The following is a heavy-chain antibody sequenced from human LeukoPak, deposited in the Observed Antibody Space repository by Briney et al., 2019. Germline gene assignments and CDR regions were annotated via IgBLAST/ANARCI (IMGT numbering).Heavy chain of an antibody. D-gene: IGHD3-9*01. V-gene: IGHV1-8*02. CDR1: GYTFTSYD. CDR2: MNPNSGNT. Sequence: ASVKVSCKASGYTFTSYDINWVRQATGQGLEWMGWMNPNSGNTGYAQKFQGRVTMTTDTSTSTAYMELRSLRSDDTAVYYCASPRSAWLSHDAFDIWGQGTMVTVSS. CDR3: ASPRSAWLSHDAFDI. J-gene: IGHJ3*02.